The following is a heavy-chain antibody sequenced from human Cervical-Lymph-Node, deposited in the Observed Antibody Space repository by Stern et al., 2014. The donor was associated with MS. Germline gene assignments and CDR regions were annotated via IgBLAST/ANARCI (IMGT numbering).Heavy chain of an antibody. CDR2: FDPDDAET. Sequence: QVQLVQSGAEVKKPGASVKVSCKVSGYSLTDLSMHWVRQPPGKGLEWMGGFDPDDAETIYAQQFQGRLTMTEDTSADTAYMELSSLRSEDTVVYYCVRYGDYVDAFDMWGQGTMVTVSS. CDR1: GYSLTDLS. V-gene: IGHV1-24*01. CDR3: VRYGDYVDAFDM. D-gene: IGHD4-17*01. J-gene: IGHJ3*02.